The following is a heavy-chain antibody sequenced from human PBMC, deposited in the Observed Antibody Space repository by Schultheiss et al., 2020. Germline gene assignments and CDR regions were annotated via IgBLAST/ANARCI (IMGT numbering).Heavy chain of an antibody. Sequence: GGSLRLSCTTSGFIIGDFAMNWFRQAPGKGLEWVGYIRSKAYGGTTDYAASVKGRFTISRDDFKRIAYLQMNSLSTEDTAVYFCARDPFYNPRGGGLDFWGQGTLVTVSS. CDR1: GFIIGDFA. J-gene: IGHJ4*02. V-gene: IGHV3-49*03. CDR2: IRSKAYGGTT. D-gene: IGHD5-24*01. CDR3: ARDPFYNPRGGGLDF.